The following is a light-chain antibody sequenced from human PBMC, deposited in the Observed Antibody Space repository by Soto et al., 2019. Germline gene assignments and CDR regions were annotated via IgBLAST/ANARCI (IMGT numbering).Light chain of an antibody. J-gene: IGLJ2*01. V-gene: IGLV7-46*01. Sequence: QAVVTQEPSLTVSPGGTVTLTCGSSTGAVTSNHHPYWFQQKAGQAPSTLIYDTSTKHSWTPARFSGSLLGDKAALTLSGAQPDEEAHYYCLLSYNAARVFGGGTKLTVL. CDR1: TGAVTSNHH. CDR2: DTS. CDR3: LLSYNAARV.